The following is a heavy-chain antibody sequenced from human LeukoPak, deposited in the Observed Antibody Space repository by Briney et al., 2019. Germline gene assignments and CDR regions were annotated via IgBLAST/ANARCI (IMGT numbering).Heavy chain of an antibody. V-gene: IGHV3-48*03. CDR2: ISSSGSTI. J-gene: IGHJ4*02. Sequence: PGGSLRLSCAASGFTFSSYEMNWVRQAPGKGLEWVSYISSSGSTIYYADSVKGRFTISRDNAKNSLYLQMNSLRAEDTAVYYCARYPSGLGELLPFDYWGQGTLVTVSS. D-gene: IGHD1-26*01. CDR1: GFTFSSYE. CDR3: ARYPSGLGELLPFDY.